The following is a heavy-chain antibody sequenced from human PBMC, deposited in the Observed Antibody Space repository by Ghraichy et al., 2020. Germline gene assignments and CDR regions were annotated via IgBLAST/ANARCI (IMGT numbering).Heavy chain of an antibody. CDR2: IHPTGTT. CDR3: VRRRQTWSAAEGDAFDI. Sequence: SETLSLTCAVYVGSFSGYYWSWIRQPPGKGLEWIGEIHPTGTTNNSPSLKSRLTLLVDTSKNQFSLLLKSVTAADTAVYYCVRRRQTWSAAEGDAFDIWSQGTMVTVSS. V-gene: IGHV4-34*01. D-gene: IGHD5-18*01. J-gene: IGHJ3*02. CDR1: VGSFSGYY.